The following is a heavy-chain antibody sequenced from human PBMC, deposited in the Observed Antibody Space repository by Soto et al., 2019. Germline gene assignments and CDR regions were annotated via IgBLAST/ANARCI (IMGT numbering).Heavy chain of an antibody. D-gene: IGHD3-22*01. Sequence: GGSLRLSCAASGFTVSSNYMSWVRQAPGKGLEWVSVIYSGGSTYYADSVKGRFTISRDNSKNTLYLQMNSLRAEDTAVYYCARAAEYYYDSSGYYPDWGQGTPVTVSS. V-gene: IGHV3-53*01. CDR1: GFTVSSNY. CDR3: ARAAEYYYDSSGYYPD. J-gene: IGHJ4*02. CDR2: IYSGGST.